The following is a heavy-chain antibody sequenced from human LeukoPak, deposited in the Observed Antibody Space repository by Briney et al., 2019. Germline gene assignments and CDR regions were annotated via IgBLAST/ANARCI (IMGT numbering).Heavy chain of an antibody. V-gene: IGHV4-34*01. Sequence: SETLSLTCAVYGGSFSGYYWSWIRQPPGKGLEWIGEINHSGSANYNPSLKSRVTISVDTSKNQFSLKLSSVTAADTAVYYCARATRGSPPYYYMDVWGKGTTVTVSS. CDR2: INHSGSA. J-gene: IGHJ6*03. CDR1: GGSFSGYY. CDR3: ARATRGSPPYYYMDV. D-gene: IGHD5-12*01.